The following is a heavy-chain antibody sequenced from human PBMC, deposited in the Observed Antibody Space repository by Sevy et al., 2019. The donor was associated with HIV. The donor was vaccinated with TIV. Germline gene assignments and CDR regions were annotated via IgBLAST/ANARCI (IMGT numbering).Heavy chain of an antibody. CDR2: INHSGST. Sequence: SETLSLTCAVYGGSFSGYYWSWIRQPPGKGLEWIGEINHSGSTNYNPSLKRRVTISVDTSKNQCSLKLSSVTAADTAVYYCGGLGYQLPPGYYGMDVWGQGTTVTVSS. V-gene: IGHV4-34*01. J-gene: IGHJ6*02. D-gene: IGHD2-2*01. CDR1: GGSFSGYY. CDR3: GGLGYQLPPGYYGMDV.